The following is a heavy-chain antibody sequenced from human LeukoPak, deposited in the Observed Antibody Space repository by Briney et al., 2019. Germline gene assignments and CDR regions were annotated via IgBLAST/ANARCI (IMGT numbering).Heavy chain of an antibody. V-gene: IGHV3-30*03. CDR2: VSYGGSNK. Sequence: PGGSLRLSCAASGFTFSSYWMSWVRQAPGKGLEWVAVVSYGGSNKYYADSVKGRFTISRDNSKNTLYLQMNSLRAEDTAVYYCARNSGSYPDYWGQGTLVTVSS. D-gene: IGHD1-26*01. J-gene: IGHJ4*02. CDR1: GFTFSSYW. CDR3: ARNSGSYPDY.